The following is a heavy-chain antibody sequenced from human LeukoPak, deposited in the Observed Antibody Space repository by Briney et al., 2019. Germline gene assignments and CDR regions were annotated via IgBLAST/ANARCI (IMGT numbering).Heavy chain of an antibody. V-gene: IGHV4-38-2*02. J-gene: IGHJ4*02. CDR2: IYHSGST. Sequence: SETLSLTCTVSGYSISTGYYWGWVRQPPGKGLEWIGSIYHSGSTSSNPSLKSRVTISVDTSKNQFSLKLSSVTAAGTAVYYCATTLSSSGYTYYFDYWGQGTLVTVSS. CDR1: GYSISTGYY. D-gene: IGHD3-22*01. CDR3: ATTLSSSGYTYYFDY.